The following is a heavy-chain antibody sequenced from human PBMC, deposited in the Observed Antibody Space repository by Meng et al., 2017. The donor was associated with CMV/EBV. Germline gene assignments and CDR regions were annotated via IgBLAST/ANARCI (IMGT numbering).Heavy chain of an antibody. CDR1: GFTFSSYA. CDR2: ISYDGSNK. Sequence: GESLKISCAASGFTFSSYAMHWVRQAPGKGLEWVAVISYDGSNKYYADSVKGRFTISRDNSKNMLYLQMNSLRAEDTAVYYCARAMVNDFWSGSIVYYYYGMDVWGQGTTVTVSS. V-gene: IGHV3-30-3*01. CDR3: ARAMVNDFWSGSIVYYYYGMDV. D-gene: IGHD3-3*01. J-gene: IGHJ6*02.